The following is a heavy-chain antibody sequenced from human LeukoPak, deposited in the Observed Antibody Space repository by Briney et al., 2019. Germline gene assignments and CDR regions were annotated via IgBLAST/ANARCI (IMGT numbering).Heavy chain of an antibody. CDR1: GRSISRYY. Sequence: NPSETLSLTCTVSGRSISRYYWSWIRQPPGKGLEGIGYIYYSGSTYYKPSLKSRVTISVDTYKNQFSLKLSSVTAAETVVYYCATVTGYYSIKDAFDIWGRGTIVTVSS. D-gene: IGHD2-15*01. CDR3: ATVTGYYSIKDAFDI. V-gene: IGHV4-59*08. CDR2: IYYSGST. J-gene: IGHJ3*02.